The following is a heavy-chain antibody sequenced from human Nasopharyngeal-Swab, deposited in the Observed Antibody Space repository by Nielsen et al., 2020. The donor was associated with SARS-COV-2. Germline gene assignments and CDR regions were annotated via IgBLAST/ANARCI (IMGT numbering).Heavy chain of an antibody. CDR1: GFTFSSYA. CDR2: IRGTGGST. V-gene: IGHV3-23*01. Sequence: GGSLRLSCAASGFTFSSYAMSWVRQAPGKGLEWVSAIRGTGGSTYYADSVKGRFTISRDNSENTLYLQMNSLRAEDTAVYYCAKEGYSSRGGITGHFQHWGQGTLVTVSS. D-gene: IGHD6-13*01. J-gene: IGHJ1*01. CDR3: AKEGYSSRGGITGHFQH.